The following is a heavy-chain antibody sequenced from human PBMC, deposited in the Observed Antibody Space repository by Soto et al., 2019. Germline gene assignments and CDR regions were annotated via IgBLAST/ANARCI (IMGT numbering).Heavy chain of an antibody. D-gene: IGHD2-2*01. CDR3: ARDGDVVVPAAMDGYYYYGMDV. Sequence: ASVKVSCKASGGTFSSYAISWVRQAPGQGLEWMGGIIPIFGTANYAQKFQGRVTITADESTSTAYMELSSLRSEDTAVYYCARDGDVVVPAAMDGYYYYGMDVWGQGTTVTVSS. CDR1: GGTFSSYA. V-gene: IGHV1-69*13. CDR2: IIPIFGTA. J-gene: IGHJ6*02.